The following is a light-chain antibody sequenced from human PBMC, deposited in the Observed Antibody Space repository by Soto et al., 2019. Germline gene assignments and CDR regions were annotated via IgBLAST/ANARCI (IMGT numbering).Light chain of an antibody. CDR3: QQYNSYPIT. V-gene: IGKV1-5*01. CDR1: QSISSW. Sequence: DIQMTHSPSTLSASVVDRFTITCPASQSISSWLAWYQQTPGKAPKLLIYDASSLESGVPSRFSGSGSGTEITLTISSLQPDDFATYYCQQYNSYPITFGQGTRREIK. J-gene: IGKJ5*01. CDR2: DAS.